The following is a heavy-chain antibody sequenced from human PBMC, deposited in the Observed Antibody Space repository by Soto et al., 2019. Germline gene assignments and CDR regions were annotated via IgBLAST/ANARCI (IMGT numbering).Heavy chain of an antibody. CDR3: AKGAEGYVVSSLDY. D-gene: IGHD5-12*01. CDR2: ITSSGSST. J-gene: IGHJ4*02. V-gene: IGHV3-23*01. Sequence: GGSLRLWCAAAGGTCSDYAMTRVRQDQGKGLEWVSAITSSGSSTYYAESVKGRFTISRDNSKSTLYLQMNSLRAEDTATYYCAKGAEGYVVSSLDYWGQGTLVTVSS. CDR1: GGTCSDYA.